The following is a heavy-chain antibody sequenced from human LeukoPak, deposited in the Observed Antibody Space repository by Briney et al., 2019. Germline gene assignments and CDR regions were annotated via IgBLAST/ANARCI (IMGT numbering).Heavy chain of an antibody. D-gene: IGHD1-26*01. CDR2: ISGSGDLT. CDR1: GFTFSSYA. J-gene: IGHJ4*02. V-gene: IGHV3-23*01. Sequence: GGSLRLSCAASGFTFSSYAMRCVRQAPGKGLEWVSAISGSGDLTYSADFVEGRFTISRDNSKNTLYLQMNSLRAEDTAMYYCAKDSYSGSYKQGYDYWGQGTLVTVSS. CDR3: AKDSYSGSYKQGYDY.